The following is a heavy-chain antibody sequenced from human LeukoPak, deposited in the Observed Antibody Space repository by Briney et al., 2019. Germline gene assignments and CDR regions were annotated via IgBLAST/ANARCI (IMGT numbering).Heavy chain of an antibody. Sequence: SETLSLTCTVSGGSISSYYWSWIRQPPGKGLEWIGYIYYSGSTNYNPSLKSRVTISVDTSKNQFSLKLSSVTAADTAVYYCASVTNYGDTTDYWGQGTLVTVSS. J-gene: IGHJ4*02. V-gene: IGHV4-59*08. CDR2: IYYSGST. CDR3: ASVTNYGDTTDY. D-gene: IGHD4-17*01. CDR1: GGSISSYY.